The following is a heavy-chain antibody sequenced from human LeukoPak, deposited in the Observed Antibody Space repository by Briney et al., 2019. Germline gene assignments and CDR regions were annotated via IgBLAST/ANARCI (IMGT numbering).Heavy chain of an antibody. V-gene: IGHV4-34*01. CDR2: INHSGST. CDR3: ARGGLHGWGGSATYYYYMDV. Sequence: SETLSLTCAVYGGSFSGYYWGWIRQPPGKGLEWIGEINHSGSTNYNPSLKSRVTISVDTSKNQFSLKLSSVTAADTAVYYCARGGLHGWGGSATYYYYMDVWGKGTTVTVSS. D-gene: IGHD3-3*01. CDR1: GGSFSGYY. J-gene: IGHJ6*03.